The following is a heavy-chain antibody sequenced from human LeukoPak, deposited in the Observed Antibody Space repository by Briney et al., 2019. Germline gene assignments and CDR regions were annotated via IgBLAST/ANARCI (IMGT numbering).Heavy chain of an antibody. D-gene: IGHD3-22*01. V-gene: IGHV3-33*01. CDR2: IWYDGSNK. J-gene: IGHJ4*02. Sequence: PGGSLRLSCAASGFTFSSDGMHWVRQAPGKGLEWVAVIWYDGSNKYYADSVKGRFTISRDNSKNTLYLQMNSLRAEDTAVYYCARDSHFYDSSGYYPGNLDYWGQGTLVTVSS. CDR3: ARDSHFYDSSGYYPGNLDY. CDR1: GFTFSSDG.